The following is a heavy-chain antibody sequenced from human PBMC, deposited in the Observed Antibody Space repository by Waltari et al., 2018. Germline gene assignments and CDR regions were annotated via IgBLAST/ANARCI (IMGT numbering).Heavy chain of an antibody. Sequence: QVQLQQWGAGLLKPSETLSLTCAVYGGSFSGYYWSWIRQPPGKGLEWIGEINHSGSTNYNPALKSRVTISVDTSKNQFSLKLSSVTAADTAVYYCASSYYDFWSGAFYMDVWGKGTTVTVSS. CDR2: INHSGST. CDR3: ASSYYDFWSGAFYMDV. D-gene: IGHD3-3*01. J-gene: IGHJ6*03. CDR1: GGSFSGYY. V-gene: IGHV4-34*01.